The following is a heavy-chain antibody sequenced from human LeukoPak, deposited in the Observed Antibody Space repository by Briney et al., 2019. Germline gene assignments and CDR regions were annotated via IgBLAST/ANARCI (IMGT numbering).Heavy chain of an antibody. CDR3: ARDRWNYEGWFDP. CDR2: IYSAGST. CDR1: GFTVSSNY. J-gene: IGHJ5*02. D-gene: IGHD1-7*01. V-gene: IGHV3-53*01. Sequence: GGSLRLSCAASGFTVSSNYMSWVRQAPGKGLEWVSVIYSAGSTYYADSVKGRFTISRDNSKNTLYLQMNSLRAEDTAVYYCARDRWNYEGWFDPWGQGTLVTVSS.